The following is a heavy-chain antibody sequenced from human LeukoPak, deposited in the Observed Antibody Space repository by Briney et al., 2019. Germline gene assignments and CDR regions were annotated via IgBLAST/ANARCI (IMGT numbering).Heavy chain of an antibody. D-gene: IGHD1-14*01. V-gene: IGHV3-30*02. Sequence: GGSLRLSCAASGFTFSSYGMHWVRQAPGKGLDWVAFIRYDGSNQYYADSVKGRFTISRDNSKNTLYLQMNSLRGEDTAVYYCTRDRSRAEDDWGQGTLVTVSS. J-gene: IGHJ4*02. CDR1: GFTFSSYG. CDR3: TRDRSRAEDD. CDR2: IRYDGSNQ.